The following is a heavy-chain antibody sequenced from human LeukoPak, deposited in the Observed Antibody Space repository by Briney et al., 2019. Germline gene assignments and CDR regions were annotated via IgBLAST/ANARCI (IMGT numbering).Heavy chain of an antibody. CDR1: GFTFSSYA. Sequence: GGSLRLSCRGSGFTFSSYAMSWVRQAPGKGLEWVSAISGSGGSTYYADSVKGRFTISRDNSKNTLYLQMNSLRAEDTAVYYCANLIAAADYWGQGTLVTVSS. V-gene: IGHV3-23*01. D-gene: IGHD6-13*01. J-gene: IGHJ4*02. CDR2: ISGSGGST. CDR3: ANLIAAADY.